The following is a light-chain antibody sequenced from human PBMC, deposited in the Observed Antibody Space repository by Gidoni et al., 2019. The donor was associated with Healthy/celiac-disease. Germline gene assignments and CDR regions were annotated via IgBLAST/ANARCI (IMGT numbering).Light chain of an antibody. CDR2: KAS. CDR1: QSISSW. CDR3: QQYNSYSTWT. Sequence: DIHITQSPSTLSASVGDRVTITCRASQSISSWLAWYQQKPGKAPKLLIYKASSLESGVPSRFSGSGSGTEFTLTISSLQPDDFATYYCQQYNSYSTWTFGQGTKVEIK. J-gene: IGKJ1*01. V-gene: IGKV1-5*03.